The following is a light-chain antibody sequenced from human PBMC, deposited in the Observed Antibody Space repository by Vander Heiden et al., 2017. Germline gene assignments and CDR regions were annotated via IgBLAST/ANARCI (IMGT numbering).Light chain of an antibody. Sequence: ELVLTQSPATLSLSPGERATLSCRASQSVSSYLAWYQQKPGQAPRLLIYDASNRATGIPARFSGSGSGTDFTLTISSLEPEDFAVYYCQQGSNWPRTFGQGTKLEIK. J-gene: IGKJ2*01. CDR3: QQGSNWPRT. CDR1: QSVSSY. V-gene: IGKV3-11*01. CDR2: DAS.